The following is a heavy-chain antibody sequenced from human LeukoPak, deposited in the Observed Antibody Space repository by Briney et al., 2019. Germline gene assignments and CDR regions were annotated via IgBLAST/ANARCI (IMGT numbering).Heavy chain of an antibody. CDR2: ISDSGNT. Sequence: GGSPRLSCAASGFTLSSYAMSWVRQAPGKGLEWVPAISDSGNTYHADSVKGRFTISRDSSKNTLFLQMNRLRPEDAAVYYCAKAPVTTCRGAYCYPFDYWGQGTLVTVSS. CDR3: AKAPVTTCRGAYCYPFDY. D-gene: IGHD2-21*01. V-gene: IGHV3-23*01. J-gene: IGHJ4*02. CDR1: GFTLSSYA.